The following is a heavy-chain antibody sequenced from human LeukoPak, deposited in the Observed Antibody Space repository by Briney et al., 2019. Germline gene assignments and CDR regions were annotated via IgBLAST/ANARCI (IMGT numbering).Heavy chain of an antibody. CDR1: GGTFSSYA. J-gene: IGHJ5*02. Sequence: GASVKASCKASGGTFSSYAISWVRQAPGQGLEWMGGIIPIFGTANYAQKFQGRVTITADESTSTAYMELSSLRSEDAAVYYCARDWRPPYDYVWGSYRPRNWFDPWGQGTLVTVSS. CDR2: IIPIFGTA. D-gene: IGHD3-16*02. V-gene: IGHV1-69*13. CDR3: ARDWRPPYDYVWGSYRPRNWFDP.